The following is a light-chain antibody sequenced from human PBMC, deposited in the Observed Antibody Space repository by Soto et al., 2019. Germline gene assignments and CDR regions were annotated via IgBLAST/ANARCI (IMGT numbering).Light chain of an antibody. Sequence: EIMMTQSPATLSVSPGERATLSCRASQSVSNNLAWYQQHPGQVPRLLIYYASTRATGIPARFSGIRTQTEVTLTTGSLQSEDCALYYLQQYNDWPPSTFGQGTRLEIK. CDR1: QSVSNN. V-gene: IGKV3-15*01. J-gene: IGKJ5*01. CDR3: QQYNDWPPST. CDR2: YAS.